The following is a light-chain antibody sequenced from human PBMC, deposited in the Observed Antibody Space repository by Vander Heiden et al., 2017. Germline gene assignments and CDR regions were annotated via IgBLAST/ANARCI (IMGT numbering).Light chain of an antibody. J-gene: IGKJ2*01. CDR1: QSISSY. CDR2: AAS. V-gene: IGKV1-39*01. CDR3: QQSYSTRMYT. Sequence: DIQMTQSPSSLSASVGDRVTITCRASQSISSYLNWYQQKPGKAPKLLIYAASSLQSGVPSRFSGSGAGTDFTLTISSLQPEDFATYYCQQSYSTRMYTFGQGTKLXIK.